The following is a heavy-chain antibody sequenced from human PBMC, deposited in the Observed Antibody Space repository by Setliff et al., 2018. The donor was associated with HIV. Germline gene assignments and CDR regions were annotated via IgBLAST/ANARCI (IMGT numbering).Heavy chain of an antibody. J-gene: IGHJ4*02. CDR2: IHGDGTT. D-gene: IGHD2-15*01. Sequence: SETLSLTCTVSGASISGYYWSWIRQTPGKGLEWIGSIHGDGTTNHNPSLKSRVTISLDTPRNHFYLNLHSVTAADTAVYYCARVDCSGGSCYSPAYWGQGTLVTVSS. CDR1: GASISGYY. V-gene: IGHV4-4*08. CDR3: ARVDCSGGSCYSPAY.